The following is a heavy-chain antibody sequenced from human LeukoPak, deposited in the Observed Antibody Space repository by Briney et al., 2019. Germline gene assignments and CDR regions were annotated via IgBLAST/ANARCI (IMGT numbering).Heavy chain of an antibody. V-gene: IGHV3-21*01. CDR3: ARGAGDPYYMDV. D-gene: IGHD4-17*01. CDR1: AFTFSSYT. Sequence: KPGGSLRLSCVASAFTFSSYTMNWVRQAPGKGLEWVSSFSTSSRYIYCADSVKGRFTISRDNAKNSLYLQMNSLRADDTAVYFCARGAGDPYYMDVWGKGTTVTVSS. CDR2: FSTSSRYI. J-gene: IGHJ6*03.